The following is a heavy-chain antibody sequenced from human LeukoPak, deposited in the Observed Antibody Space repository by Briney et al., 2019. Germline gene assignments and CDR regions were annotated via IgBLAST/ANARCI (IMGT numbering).Heavy chain of an antibody. CDR3: ARDTHYYGSGSPAFDL. CDR1: GFTFSSYS. V-gene: IGHV3-48*01. J-gene: IGHJ3*01. Sequence: GGSLRLSCEASGFTFSSYSMNWVRQAPGKGLEWVSYISFSSATIHYADSVKGRFTISRDNAKNSLYLQLNSPRAEDTALYYCARDTHYYGSGSPAFDLWGRGTMVTVSS. D-gene: IGHD3-10*01. CDR2: ISFSSATI.